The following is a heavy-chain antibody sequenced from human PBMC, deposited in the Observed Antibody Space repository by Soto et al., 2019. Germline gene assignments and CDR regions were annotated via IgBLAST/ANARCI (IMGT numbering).Heavy chain of an antibody. V-gene: IGHV4-30-2*01. CDR1: GGSISSGGYY. CDR2: IYHSGST. J-gene: IGHJ3*02. Sequence: TLSLPCTVSGGSISSGGYYWSWIRQHPGRGLEWIGYIYHSGSTYYNPSLKSRVTISVDRSKNQLPLKLSSVTAADTAVYYCARTPDIWGQGTMVTVSS. CDR3: ARTPDI.